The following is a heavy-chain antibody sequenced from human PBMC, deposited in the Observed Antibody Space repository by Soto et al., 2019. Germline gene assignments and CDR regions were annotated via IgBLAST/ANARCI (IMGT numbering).Heavy chain of an antibody. CDR2: IYWDDDK. Sequence: QITLKESGPTLVKPTQTLTLTCTFSGFSLSTSGVGVGWIRQPPGKALEWLALIYWDDDKRYGPSLKSRLTIXKXXSKNQVVLTMPNMDPVYTATYYCAHFIVFEDAFDIWGQGTMVTVSS. CDR3: AHFIVFEDAFDI. J-gene: IGHJ3*02. D-gene: IGHD2-21*01. V-gene: IGHV2-5*05. CDR1: GFSLSTSGVG.